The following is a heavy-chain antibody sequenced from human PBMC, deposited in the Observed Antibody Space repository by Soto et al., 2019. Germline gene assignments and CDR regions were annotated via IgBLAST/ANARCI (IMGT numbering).Heavy chain of an antibody. CDR2: INAGNGNT. CDR3: ARATVVVPDLPRLDY. CDR1: GYTFTSYA. J-gene: IGHJ4*02. Sequence: QVQLVQSGAEVKKPGASVKVSCKASGYTFTSYAMHWVRQAPGQRLEWMGWINAGNGNTKYSQKFQGRVTITRDTSASTAYMELSSLRSEDTAVYYCARATVVVPDLPRLDYWGQGTLVTVSS. D-gene: IGHD2-2*01. V-gene: IGHV1-3*01.